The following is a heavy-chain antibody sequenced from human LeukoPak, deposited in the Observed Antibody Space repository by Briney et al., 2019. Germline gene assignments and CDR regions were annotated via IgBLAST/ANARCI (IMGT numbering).Heavy chain of an antibody. CDR2: IWYDGSNK. D-gene: IGHD4-17*01. V-gene: IGHV3-33*06. CDR3: AKVGDGDYYFDY. J-gene: IGHJ4*02. Sequence: GGSLRLSCAASGFAFSSYGMHWVRQPPGKGLEWVAVIWYDGSNKYYADSVKGLFTISRDNSQNTLYLQMNSLRVEDTAMYYCAKVGDGDYYFDYWGQGSLVTVSS. CDR1: GFAFSSYG.